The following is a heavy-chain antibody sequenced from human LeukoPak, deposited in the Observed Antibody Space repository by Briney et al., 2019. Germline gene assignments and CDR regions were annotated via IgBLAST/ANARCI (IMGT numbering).Heavy chain of an antibody. D-gene: IGHD6-13*01. J-gene: IGHJ4*02. CDR1: GGSFSGYY. V-gene: IGHV4-34*01. CDR2: INHSGST. Sequence: PSETLSLTCAVYGGSFSGYYWSWIRQPPGKGLEWIGEINHSGSTNYNPSLKSRVTISVDTSNNQFSLRVSSVTAADTAVYYCARRRGYSGSYYYFDYWGQGTLVTVSS. CDR3: ARRRGYSGSYYYFDY.